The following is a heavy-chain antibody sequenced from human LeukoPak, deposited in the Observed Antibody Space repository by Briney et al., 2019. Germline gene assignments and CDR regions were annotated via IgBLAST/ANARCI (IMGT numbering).Heavy chain of an antibody. CDR1: GGSISSYY. V-gene: IGHV4-59*01. CDR2: IYYSGST. D-gene: IGHD2-15*01. CDR3: ARVGYCSGGSCYSIFDY. Sequence: SETLSLTCTVSGGSISSYYWGWIRQPPGKGLEWIGYIYYSGSTNYNPSLKSRVTISVDTSKNQFSLKLSSVTAADTAVYYCARVGYCSGGSCYSIFDYWGQGTLVTVSS. J-gene: IGHJ4*02.